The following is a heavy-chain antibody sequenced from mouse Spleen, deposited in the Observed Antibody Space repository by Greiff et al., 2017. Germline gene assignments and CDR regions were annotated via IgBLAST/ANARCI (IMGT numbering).Heavy chain of an antibody. Sequence: QVQLKESGAELVKPGASVKISCKASGYAFSSYWMNWVKQRPGKGLEWIGQIYPGDGDTNYNGKFKGKATLTADKSSSTAYMQLSSLTSEDSAVYFCATGGTNYFDYWGQGTTLTVSS. D-gene: IGHD3-3*01. CDR3: ATGGTNYFDY. CDR2: IYPGDGDT. CDR1: GYAFSSYW. V-gene: IGHV1-80*01. J-gene: IGHJ2*01.